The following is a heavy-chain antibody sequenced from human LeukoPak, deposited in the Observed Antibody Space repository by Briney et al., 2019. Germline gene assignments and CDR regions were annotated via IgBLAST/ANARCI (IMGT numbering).Heavy chain of an antibody. J-gene: IGHJ6*02. Sequence: AGSLTLSCAVSGFSFSSNGMYWVRHPHGNGMGWDATIGVVTDYVYYPDSLKGRFTIFRDNPKNSLYLQIDSLRDEDTAVYYGAKEIGRRSSVDVWGQGTTVVVSS. CDR1: GFSFSSNG. CDR2: IGVVTDYV. D-gene: IGHD2-21*01. CDR3: AKEIGRRSSVDV. V-gene: IGHV3-21*01.